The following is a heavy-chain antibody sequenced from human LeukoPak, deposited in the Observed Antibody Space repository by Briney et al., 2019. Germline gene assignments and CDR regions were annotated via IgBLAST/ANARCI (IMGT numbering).Heavy chain of an antibody. CDR1: GFTFSNAW. CDR3: TTYGVESSNAFDI. Sequence: GGSLRLSCAASGFTFSNAWMSWVRQAPGKGLEWVGRIKSKTDGGTTDYAAPVKGRFTISRDDSKNTLYLQMNSLKTEDTAVYYCTTYGVESSNAFDIWGQGTMVTVSS. CDR2: IKSKTDGGTT. V-gene: IGHV3-15*01. J-gene: IGHJ3*02. D-gene: IGHD3-10*01.